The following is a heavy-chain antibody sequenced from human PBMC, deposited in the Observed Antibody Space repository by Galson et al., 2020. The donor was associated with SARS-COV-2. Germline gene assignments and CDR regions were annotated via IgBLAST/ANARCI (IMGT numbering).Heavy chain of an antibody. V-gene: IGHV3-15*01. CDR1: GFTFSTAW. CDR3: AIRFGGLGYMDV. J-gene: IGHJ6*04. CDR2: IKTRSDGETT. Sequence: GESLKISCAVSGFTFSTAWMIWVRQASGKGLEWVGRIKTRSDGETTDYGAPVKGRFIISRDDSKDTLYLHMNSLRTEDTAVYYCAIRFGGLGYMDVWGKGTTVTVSS. D-gene: IGHD3-10*01.